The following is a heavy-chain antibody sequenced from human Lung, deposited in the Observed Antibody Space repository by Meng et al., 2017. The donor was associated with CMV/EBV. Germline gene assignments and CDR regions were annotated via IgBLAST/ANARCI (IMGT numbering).Heavy chain of an antibody. CDR3: ARDTLTMVRGVWVY. J-gene: IGHJ4*02. CDR2: ISSSSSYI. CDR1: GFTFSSYS. V-gene: IGHV3-21*01. Sequence: ESMKISCAASGFTFSSYSMNWVRQAPGKGLEWVSSISSSSSYIYYADSVKGRFTISRDNAKNSLYLQMNSLRAEDTAVYYCARDTLTMVRGVWVYWGQGTXVNGAS. D-gene: IGHD3-10*01.